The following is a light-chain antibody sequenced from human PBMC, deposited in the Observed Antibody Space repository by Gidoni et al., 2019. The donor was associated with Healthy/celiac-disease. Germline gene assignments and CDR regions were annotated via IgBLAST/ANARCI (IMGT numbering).Light chain of an antibody. CDR1: QSVSSY. CDR2: DAS. CDR3: QQRSNWPT. V-gene: IGKV3-11*01. J-gene: IGKJ4*01. Sequence: ESVLTQSPATLSLSPGERATLSCRASQSVSSYLAWYQQKPGQAPRLLIYDASNRATGIPARFSGSGSGTDFTLTISSLEPEDFAFYYCQQRSNWPTFGGGTKVEIK.